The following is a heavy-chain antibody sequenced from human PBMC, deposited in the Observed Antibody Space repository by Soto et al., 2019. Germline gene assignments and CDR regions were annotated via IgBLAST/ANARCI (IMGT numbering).Heavy chain of an antibody. CDR1: GDTFTSHW. J-gene: IGHJ3*02. Sequence: GESLKISCKGSGDTFTSHWIAWVRQMPGKGLELMGLINPADSDTRYSPSFEGQVTISVDKSISTAYLQWSSLKASDTAMYYCVRPQAKELGTIRGAFDIWGQGTKVTVSS. CDR2: INPADSDT. D-gene: IGHD3-10*01. CDR3: VRPQAKELGTIRGAFDI. V-gene: IGHV5-51*01.